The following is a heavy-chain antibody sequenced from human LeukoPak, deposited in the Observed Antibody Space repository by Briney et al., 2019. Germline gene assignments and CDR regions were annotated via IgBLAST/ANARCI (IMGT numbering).Heavy chain of an antibody. Sequence: SETLSLTCTVSGGSISSYYWSWIRQPPGKGLEWIGYIYYSGSTNYNPSLKSRVTISVDTSKNQFSLKLSSVTAADTAVYYCARAVPGVYAFDIWGQGTMVTVSS. CDR3: ARAVPGVYAFDI. J-gene: IGHJ3*02. CDR2: IYYSGST. CDR1: GGSISSYY. V-gene: IGHV4-59*12.